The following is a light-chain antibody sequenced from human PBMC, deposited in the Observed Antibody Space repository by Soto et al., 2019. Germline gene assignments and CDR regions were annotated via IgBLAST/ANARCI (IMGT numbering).Light chain of an antibody. CDR1: SSDLGGYSY. Sequence: QSALTQPPSASGSPGQSVTISCTGSSSDLGGYSYVSWYQQHPGKAPKLMIYEVSKRPSGVPDRFSGSKSGSTASLTVSGLQAEDEADYYCSSYAGSNNVVFGGGTQLTV. CDR3: SSYAGSNNVV. J-gene: IGLJ2*01. CDR2: EVS. V-gene: IGLV2-8*01.